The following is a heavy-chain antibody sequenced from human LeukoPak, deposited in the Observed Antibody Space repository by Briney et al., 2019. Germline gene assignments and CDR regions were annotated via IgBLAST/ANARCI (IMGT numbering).Heavy chain of an antibody. V-gene: IGHV1-18*01. CDR2: VSAYNGNT. J-gene: IGHJ4*02. CDR3: ARDSVGATGHFDY. Sequence: EASVKVSCKASGYSFTSYGISWVRQAPGQGLEWMGWVSAYNGNTNYAQMLQGSVTMTTDTSTSTAYMELRSLRSDDTAVYYCARDSVGATGHFDYWGQGTLVTVSS. CDR1: GYSFTSYG. D-gene: IGHD1-26*01.